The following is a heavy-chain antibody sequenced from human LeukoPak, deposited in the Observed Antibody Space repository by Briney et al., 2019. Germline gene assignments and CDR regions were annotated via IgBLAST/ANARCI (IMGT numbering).Heavy chain of an antibody. D-gene: IGHD5-18*01. CDR2: INPSGGST. CDR3: ARGRYSYGHFDY. V-gene: IGHV1-46*01. CDR1: GYTFTSYY. Sequence: GASVKVSCKASGYTFTSYYMHWVRQAPGQGLEWMGVINPSGGSTGYAQKFQGRVTMTRDTSTSTVYMELSGLRSEDTAVYYCARGRYSYGHFDYWGQGTLVTVSS. J-gene: IGHJ4*02.